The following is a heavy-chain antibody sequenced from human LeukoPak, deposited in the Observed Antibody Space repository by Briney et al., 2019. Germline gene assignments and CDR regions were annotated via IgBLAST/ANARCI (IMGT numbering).Heavy chain of an antibody. Sequence: SETLSLTXAVSGYSISSGYYWGWIRQPPGKGLEWIGSIYHSGSTYYNPSLKSRVTISVDTSKNQFSLKLSSVTAADTAVYYCARQAGTGYFDYWGQGTLVTVSS. J-gene: IGHJ4*02. V-gene: IGHV4-38-2*01. CDR1: GYSISSGYY. CDR2: IYHSGST. D-gene: IGHD3-10*01. CDR3: ARQAGTGYFDY.